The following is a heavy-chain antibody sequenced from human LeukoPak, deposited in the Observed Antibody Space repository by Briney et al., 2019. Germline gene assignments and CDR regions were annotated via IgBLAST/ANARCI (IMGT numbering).Heavy chain of an antibody. CDR1: GFTFSSYW. CDR2: IKQDGSEK. V-gene: IGHV3-7*01. CDR3: ARDASRAIFGVVIRKNWFDP. D-gene: IGHD3-3*01. Sequence: GGSLRLSCAASGFTFSSYWMSWVRQAPGKGREWVANIKQDGSEKNYVDSVKGRFTISRDNAKNSLYLQMNSLRAEDTAVYYCARDASRAIFGVVIRKNWFDPWGQGTLVTVSS. J-gene: IGHJ5*02.